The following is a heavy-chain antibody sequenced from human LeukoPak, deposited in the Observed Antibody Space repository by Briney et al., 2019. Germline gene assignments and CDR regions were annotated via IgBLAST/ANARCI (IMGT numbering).Heavy chain of an antibody. Sequence: GGSLRLSCAASGFTFSSYGMHWVRQAPGKGLEWVAVIWYDGSNKYYADSVKGRFTISRENYKNTLYLKMNSLRAEDTAVYYCAKETGGLFDYWGQGTLVTVSS. CDR2: IWYDGSNK. V-gene: IGHV3-33*06. CDR3: AKETGGLFDY. D-gene: IGHD2-8*02. J-gene: IGHJ4*02. CDR1: GFTFSSYG.